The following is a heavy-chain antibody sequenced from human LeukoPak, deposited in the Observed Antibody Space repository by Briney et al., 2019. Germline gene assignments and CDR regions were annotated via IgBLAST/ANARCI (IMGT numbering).Heavy chain of an antibody. CDR3: ARTNAFDI. CDR1: GGSISSSSYY. J-gene: IGHJ3*02. CDR2: IYYSGGT. Sequence: SETLSLTCTVSGGSISSSSYYWGWIRRPPGKGLEWIGNIYYSGGTKYNPSLESRVTISVDTANNQFSLKLRSMSAADTAVYYCARTNAFDIWGQGTRVTVSS. V-gene: IGHV4-39*07.